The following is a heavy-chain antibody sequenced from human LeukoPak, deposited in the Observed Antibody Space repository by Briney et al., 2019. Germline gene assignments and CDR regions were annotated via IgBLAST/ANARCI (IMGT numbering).Heavy chain of an antibody. Sequence: GGSLRLSCAASEFPFSSYWLLWVRQAPGKGLEWVSRIDGDGNIATYADSVKGRFTISRDNTKNILYLQMNSLRVEDTAVYYCARSQFDSWGQGTLVTVSS. J-gene: IGHJ4*02. CDR1: EFPFSSYW. CDR2: IDGDGNIA. V-gene: IGHV3-74*01. CDR3: ARSQFDS.